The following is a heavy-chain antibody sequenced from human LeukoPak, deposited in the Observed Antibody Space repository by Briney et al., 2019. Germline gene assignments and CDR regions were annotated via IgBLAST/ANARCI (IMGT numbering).Heavy chain of an antibody. V-gene: IGHV3-23*01. CDR3: AQGTPTGYGTSWFDY. CDR1: GFTFSSYA. D-gene: IGHD6-13*01. Sequence: PGGSLRLPCAASGFTFSSYAMSWVRQAPGKGLEWVSLITGSGGNTYSADSVKGRFTISRDNSKNTLYLQMSSLRAEDTAIYYCAQGTPTGYGTSWFDYWGQGTLVTVSS. CDR2: ITGSGGNT. J-gene: IGHJ4*02.